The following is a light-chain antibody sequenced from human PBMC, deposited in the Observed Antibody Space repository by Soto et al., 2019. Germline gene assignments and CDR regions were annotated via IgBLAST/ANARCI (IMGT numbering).Light chain of an antibody. Sequence: ENVLTQSPATLSLSPGERATLSCRASQSVSRNLAWYQQKPGQAPRLLIYDASNRATGIPARFSGSGSGPDFTLTISRLEPEDFAVYYCQQYGGSPRTFGQGTKVDIK. CDR3: QQYGGSPRT. J-gene: IGKJ1*01. CDR2: DAS. CDR1: QSVSRN. V-gene: IGKV3-20*01.